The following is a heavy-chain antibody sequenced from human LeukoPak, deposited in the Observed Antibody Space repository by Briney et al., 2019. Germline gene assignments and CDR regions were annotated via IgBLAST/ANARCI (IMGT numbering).Heavy chain of an antibody. V-gene: IGHV3-30*18. Sequence: GRSLRLSCAASGFTFSSYGMHWVRQAPGKGLEWVAVISYDGSNKYYADSAKGRFTISRDNSKNALYLQMNSLRAEDTAVYYCAKDQGEDCSGGSCYAYYFDYWGQGTLVTVSS. CDR3: AKDQGEDCSGGSCYAYYFDY. J-gene: IGHJ4*02. D-gene: IGHD2-15*01. CDR1: GFTFSSYG. CDR2: ISYDGSNK.